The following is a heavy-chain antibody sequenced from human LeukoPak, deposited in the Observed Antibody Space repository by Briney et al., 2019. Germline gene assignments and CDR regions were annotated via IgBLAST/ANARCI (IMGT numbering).Heavy chain of an antibody. J-gene: IGHJ4*02. CDR1: GGTFSSYA. CDR2: IIPIFGTA. CDR3: ARDSYYYDSGGYFGY. D-gene: IGHD3-22*01. V-gene: IGHV1-69*05. Sequence: GSSVKVSCKASGGTFSSYAISWVRQAPGQGLEWMGRIIPIFGTANYAQKFQGRVTITTDESTSTAYMELSSLRSEDTAVYYCARDSYYYDSGGYFGYWGQGTLVTVSS.